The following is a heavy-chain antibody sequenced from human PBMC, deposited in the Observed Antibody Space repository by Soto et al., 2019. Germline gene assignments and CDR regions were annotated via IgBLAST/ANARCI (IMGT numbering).Heavy chain of an antibody. CDR1: GGTFSSYA. D-gene: IGHD2-2*01. CDR3: ARDWRSLCSSISRYNGISGGVVRYYYGMED. V-gene: IGHV1-69*06. Sequence: SSVKVSCKASGGTFSSYAISWVRQAPGQGLEWMGGIIPIFGTANYAQKFQGRVTITADKSTSTAYMELSRLRSEHTAAYYCARDWRSLCSSISRYNGISGGVVRYYYGMEDWGQGTTVTV. CDR2: IIPIFGTA. J-gene: IGHJ6*02.